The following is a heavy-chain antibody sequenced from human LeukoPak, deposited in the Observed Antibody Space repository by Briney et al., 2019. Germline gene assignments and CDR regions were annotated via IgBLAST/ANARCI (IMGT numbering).Heavy chain of an antibody. D-gene: IGHD2-8*01. CDR3: SRENGAFSPFGF. CDR2: ISLSGLT. Sequence: GCLRLSCTASGFTFSSYAMSWVRQPPGQGLEWIVEISLSGLTNYSPSLNSRVTMSLDKPKNQLSLNLSSVTAADTAVYYCSRENGAFSPFGFWGQGTLVTVPS. J-gene: IGHJ4*02. CDR1: GFTFSSYAM. V-gene: IGHV4-4*02.